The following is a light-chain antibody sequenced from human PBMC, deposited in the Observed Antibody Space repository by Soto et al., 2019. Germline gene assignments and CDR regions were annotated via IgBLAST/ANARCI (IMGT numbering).Light chain of an antibody. CDR1: QAVSSIL. Sequence: VLTQTPGTLSFSPGERATLHCRAIQAVSSILLAWYQQKPGQAPRLLLYGASSRATGIPDRFSGSGSGTDFTLTVSRLEPEDFAVYYCQQHGTSPIFGGGTKVDIK. CDR3: QQHGTSPI. CDR2: GAS. V-gene: IGKV3-20*01. J-gene: IGKJ4*01.